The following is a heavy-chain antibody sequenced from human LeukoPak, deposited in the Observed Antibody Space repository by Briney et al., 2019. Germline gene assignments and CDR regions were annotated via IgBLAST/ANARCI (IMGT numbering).Heavy chain of an antibody. CDR3: ASCSSTSCYNYAFDI. Sequence: SETLSLTCTVSGGSISSSSYYWGWIRQPPGKGLEWIGSIYYSGSTYYNPSLKSRVTISVDTSKNQFSLKLSSVTAADTAVYYCASCSSTSCYNYAFDIWGQGTMVTVSS. CDR2: IYYSGST. CDR1: GGSISSSSYY. D-gene: IGHD2-2*02. V-gene: IGHV4-39*01. J-gene: IGHJ3*02.